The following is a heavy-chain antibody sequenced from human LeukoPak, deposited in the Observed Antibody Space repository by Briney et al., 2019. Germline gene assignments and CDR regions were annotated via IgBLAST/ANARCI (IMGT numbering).Heavy chain of an antibody. CDR2: ISRSSSYT. D-gene: IGHD6-13*01. CDR1: GFTFSSYS. J-gene: IGHJ3*02. CDR3: ASSSWYGLDAFDI. Sequence: GGSLRLSCAASGFTFSSYSMNWVRQAPGKGLEWVSSISRSSSYTYYADSVKGRFTISRDNAKNSLYLQMNSLRAEDTAVYYCASSSWYGLDAFDIWGQGTMVTVSS. V-gene: IGHV3-21*01.